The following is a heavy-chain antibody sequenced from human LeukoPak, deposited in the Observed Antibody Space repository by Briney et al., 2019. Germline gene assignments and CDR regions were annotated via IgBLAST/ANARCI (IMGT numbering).Heavy chain of an antibody. Sequence: GGSLRLSCAASGFTFGDYSMNWVRQAPGKGLEWISYIGIDSGNTNYADSVKGRFTISGDKAKNSLYQQMNSLRVEDTAVYYCARDYKYAFDNWGQGTLVTVSS. J-gene: IGHJ4*02. D-gene: IGHD5-24*01. CDR3: ARDYKYAFDN. CDR1: GFTFGDYS. CDR2: IGIDSGNT. V-gene: IGHV3-48*01.